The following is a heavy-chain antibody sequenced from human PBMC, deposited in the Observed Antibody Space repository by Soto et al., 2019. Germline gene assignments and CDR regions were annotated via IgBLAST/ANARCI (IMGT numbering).Heavy chain of an antibody. Sequence: ASVKVSCKATGYTFPSYAMHWLRQAPGQRLEWMGWINAGNGNTKYSQKFQGRVTITRDTSASTAYMELSSLRSEDTAVYYCARVGIVVVVAATDYFDYWGQGTLVNVSS. V-gene: IGHV1-3*01. D-gene: IGHD2-15*01. CDR1: GYTFPSYA. CDR3: ARVGIVVVVAATDYFDY. CDR2: INAGNGNT. J-gene: IGHJ4*02.